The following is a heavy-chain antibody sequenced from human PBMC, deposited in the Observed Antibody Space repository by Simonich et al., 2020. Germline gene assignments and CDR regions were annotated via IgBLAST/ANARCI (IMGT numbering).Heavy chain of an antibody. CDR1: GYTFTGYY. J-gene: IGHJ2*01. D-gene: IGHD6-25*01. CDR2: INPKGSGT. CDR3: ARGGLGHWYFDL. V-gene: IGHV1-2*02. Sequence: QVQLVQSGAEVKKPGASVKVSCKASGYTFTGYYMHWVRQAPGQGLEWMGLINPKGSGTNDAQKCQGMVTMTRDTSISTAYMELGRLRSDDTAVYYCARGGLGHWYFDLWGRGTLVTVSS.